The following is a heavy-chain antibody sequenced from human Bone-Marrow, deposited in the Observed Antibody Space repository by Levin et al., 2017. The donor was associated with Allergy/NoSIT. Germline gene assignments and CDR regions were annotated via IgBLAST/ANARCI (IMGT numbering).Heavy chain of an antibody. V-gene: IGHV1-69*02. CDR3: ARGHCSNSSCYYDWFDY. CDR1: GGTFSTYT. J-gene: IGHJ4*02. Sequence: GASVKVSCKTSGGTFSTYTSTWVRQAPGQGLEWMGRIIPILGIANYAQKFQGRVTITADISTTTSYMELSGLRSEDTAVYYCARGHCSNSSCYYDWFDYWGQGTLVTVSS. CDR2: IIPILGIA. D-gene: IGHD2-2*01.